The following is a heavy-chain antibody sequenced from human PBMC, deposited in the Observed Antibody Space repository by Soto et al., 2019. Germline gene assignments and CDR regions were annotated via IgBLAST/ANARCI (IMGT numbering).Heavy chain of an antibody. J-gene: IGHJ4*02. V-gene: IGHV1-18*01. CDR3: ARLGYYYDSSGYFDY. Sequence: ASVKVSCKASGYTFTSYGINWVRQAPGQGLEWMGWISAYNGNTNYAQKLQGRVTMTTDTSTSTAYMELRSLRSDDTAVYYCARLGYYYDSSGYFDYWGQGTLVTVS. CDR1: GYTFTSYG. D-gene: IGHD3-22*01. CDR2: ISAYNGNT.